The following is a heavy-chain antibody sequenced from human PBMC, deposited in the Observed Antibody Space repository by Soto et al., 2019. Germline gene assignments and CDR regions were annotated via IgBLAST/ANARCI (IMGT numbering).Heavy chain of an antibody. V-gene: IGHV1-69*08. CDR1: GGTFSSYT. Sequence: QVQLVQSGAEVKKPGSSVKVSCKASGGTFSSYTISWVRQAPGQGLEWMGRIIPILGIANYAQKFQGRVTITADKSTSTSYMELSSLRSEDTAVYYCARDLNLGGSGDYGGYFDYWGQGTLVTVSS. D-gene: IGHD4-17*01. CDR2: IIPILGIA. CDR3: ARDLNLGGSGDYGGYFDY. J-gene: IGHJ4*02.